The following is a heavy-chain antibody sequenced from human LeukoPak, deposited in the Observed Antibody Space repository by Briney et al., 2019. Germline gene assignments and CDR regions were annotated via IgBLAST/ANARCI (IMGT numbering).Heavy chain of an antibody. V-gene: IGHV3-23*01. CDR2: ISGSGGST. CDR3: AKAFGIQLWLVDY. J-gene: IGHJ4*02. D-gene: IGHD5-18*01. CDR1: GFTFSSYG. Sequence: GGTLRLSCAASGFTFSSYGMSWVRQAPGKGLEWVSAISGSGGSTYYADSVKGRFTISRDNSKNTLYLQMNSLRAEDTAVYYCAKAFGIQLWLVDYWGQGTLVTVSS.